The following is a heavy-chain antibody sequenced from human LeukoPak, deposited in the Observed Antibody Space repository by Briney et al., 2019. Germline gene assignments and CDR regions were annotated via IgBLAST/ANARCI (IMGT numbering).Heavy chain of an antibody. J-gene: IGHJ4*01. D-gene: IGHD3-10*01. CDR1: GYTFTSYY. V-gene: IGHV1-46*01. CDR2: INPSGGST. CDR3: ARDILTGGYYNDY. Sequence: ASVKVSCKASGYTFTSYYMHWVRQAPGQGLEWMGIINPSGGSTSYPHKFQGKVTMTSDTYTSTVYMQLSSLRPEPTATYYCARDILTGGYYNDYWGHGTLVTVSP.